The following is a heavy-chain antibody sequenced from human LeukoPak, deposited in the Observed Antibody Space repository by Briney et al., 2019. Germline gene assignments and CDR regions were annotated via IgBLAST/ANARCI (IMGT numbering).Heavy chain of an antibody. V-gene: IGHV1-2*02. CDR2: INPNSGGT. J-gene: IGHJ4*02. CDR3: ARAVAGTHFPE. Sequence: ASVKVSSKASGYTFTGYYTYWVRQAPGQGLEWMGWINPNSGGTNYAQKFQGRVTMTRDTSISTAYMELSRLRSDDTAVYYCARAVAGTHFPEWAQGQLVTVSS. D-gene: IGHD6-19*01. CDR1: GYTFTGYY.